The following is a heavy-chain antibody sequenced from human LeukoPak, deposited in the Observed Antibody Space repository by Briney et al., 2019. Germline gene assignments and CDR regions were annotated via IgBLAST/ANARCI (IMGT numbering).Heavy chain of an antibody. CDR2: IYYSGST. Sequence: SETLSLTCTDSGGSISSGGYYWSWIRQHPGKGLEWIGYIYYSGSTYYNPSLKSRVTISVDTSKNQFSLKLSSVTAADTAVYYCARLMGIRWFDPWGQGTLVTVSS. J-gene: IGHJ5*02. D-gene: IGHD2-8*01. CDR1: GGSISSGGYY. CDR3: ARLMGIRWFDP. V-gene: IGHV4-31*03.